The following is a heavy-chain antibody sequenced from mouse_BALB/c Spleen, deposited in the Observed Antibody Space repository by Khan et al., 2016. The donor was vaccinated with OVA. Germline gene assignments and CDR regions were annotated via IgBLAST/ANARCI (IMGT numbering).Heavy chain of an antibody. CDR2: IAPGSGST. Sequence: DLVKPGASVKLSCKASGYTFTSYWINWIKQRPGQGLEWIGRIAPGSGSTYYNEMFKGKATLTVDTSSSTAYIQLSSLSSEDSAVYVCARSNYYGSSLYAMDYWGQGTSVTVSA. J-gene: IGHJ4*01. CDR1: GYTFTSYW. V-gene: IGHV1S41*01. CDR3: ARSNYYGSSLYAMDY. D-gene: IGHD1-1*01.